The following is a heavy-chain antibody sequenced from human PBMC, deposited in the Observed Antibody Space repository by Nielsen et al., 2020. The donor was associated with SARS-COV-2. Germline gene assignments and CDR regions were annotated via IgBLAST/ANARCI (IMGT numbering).Heavy chain of an antibody. CDR1: GFTFSSYG. Sequence: GESLKISCAASGFTFSSYGMHWVRQAPGKGLEWVAVIWYDGSNKYYADSVKGRFTISRDNSKNTLYLQMNSLRAEDTAVYYCARDSSGWYMVYWGQGTLVTVSS. D-gene: IGHD6-19*01. CDR2: IWYDGSNK. J-gene: IGHJ4*02. CDR3: ARDSSGWYMVY. V-gene: IGHV3-33*01.